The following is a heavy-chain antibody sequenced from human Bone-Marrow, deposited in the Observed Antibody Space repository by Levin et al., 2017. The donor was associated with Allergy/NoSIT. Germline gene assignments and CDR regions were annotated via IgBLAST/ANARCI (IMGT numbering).Heavy chain of an antibody. CDR2: IRPTSEII. Sequence: AGGSLRLSCAASGFDFSRSGMNWVRQAPGQGPEWVSYIRPTSEIIHYADSVKVRFPISRDNRKNSLYLQMNSLRVEDTATYYCVRDLTTVRGGMDVWGQGTTVTVSS. J-gene: IGHJ6*02. CDR1: GFDFSRSG. V-gene: IGHV3-48*04. D-gene: IGHD1-1*01. CDR3: VRDLTTVRGGMDV.